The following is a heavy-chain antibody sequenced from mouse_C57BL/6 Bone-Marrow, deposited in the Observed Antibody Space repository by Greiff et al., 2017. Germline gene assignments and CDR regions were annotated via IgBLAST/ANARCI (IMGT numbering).Heavy chain of an antibody. Sequence: EVKLQESGPGLVKPSQSLSLTCSVTGYSITSGYYWNWIRQFPGNKLEWMGYISYDGSNNYNPSLKNRISITRDTSKNQFFLKLNSVTTEDTATYYCARDGGLAVSWFAYWGQGTLVTVSA. CDR3: ARDGGLAVSWFAY. CDR1: GYSITSGYY. J-gene: IGHJ3*01. V-gene: IGHV3-6*01. CDR2: ISYDGSN. D-gene: IGHD1-1*01.